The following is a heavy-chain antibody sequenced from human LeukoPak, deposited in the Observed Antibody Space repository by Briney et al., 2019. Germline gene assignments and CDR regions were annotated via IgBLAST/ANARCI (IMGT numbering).Heavy chain of an antibody. CDR3: ARDGDTYGYYYYGLDV. Sequence: ASVKVSCKASGYTFTRYYMHWVRQAPGQGLEWMGWINPNSGGTKYAQTFKGRVTMTRDTSISTAYMELSSLRSDDTAVYYCARDGDTYGYYYYGLDVWGQGTTVTVSS. J-gene: IGHJ6*02. D-gene: IGHD5-18*01. CDR2: INPNSGGT. V-gene: IGHV1-2*02. CDR1: GYTFTRYY.